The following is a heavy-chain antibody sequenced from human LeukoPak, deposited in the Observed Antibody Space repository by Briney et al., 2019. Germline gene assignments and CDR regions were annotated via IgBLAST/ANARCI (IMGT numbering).Heavy chain of an antibody. V-gene: IGHV3-30*18. Sequence: GGSLRLSCAASGFTFSSYGMHWVRQAPGKGLEWVAVISYDGSNKYYADSVKGRFTISRDNSKNTLYLQMNSLRAEDTAVYYCAKVRNQYGYYYGTDVWGQGTTVTVSS. CDR1: GFTFSSYG. CDR3: AKVRNQYGYYYGTDV. D-gene: IGHD1-14*01. J-gene: IGHJ6*02. CDR2: ISYDGSNK.